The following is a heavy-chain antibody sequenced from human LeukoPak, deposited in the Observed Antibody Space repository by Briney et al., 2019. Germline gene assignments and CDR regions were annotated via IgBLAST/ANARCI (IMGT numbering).Heavy chain of an antibody. D-gene: IGHD3-10*01. Sequence: GGSQRLSCAASGFTFSSYWMSWVRQAPGKGLEWVANIKKDGSEKYYVDSMKGRFTIPRDNGKNSLYLQMNSLRVEDTAVYYCAKLAKYFYGAETFYFFEHWGQGTPVTASS. CDR2: IKKDGSEK. J-gene: IGHJ4*02. V-gene: IGHV3-7*01. CDR3: AKLAKYFYGAETFYFFEH. CDR1: GFTFSSYW.